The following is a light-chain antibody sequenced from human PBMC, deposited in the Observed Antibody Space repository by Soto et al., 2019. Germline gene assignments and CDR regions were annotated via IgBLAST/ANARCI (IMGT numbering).Light chain of an antibody. CDR3: QQYDSSPWT. V-gene: IGKV3-20*01. Sequence: EVVLTQSPGTLSLSPGGRATLSCRASQSVSSSFLAWYQQKPGQAPRLLIYGASSRATGIPDRFSGSGSGTDFTLTINRLEPEDFAVYYCQQYDSSPWTFGQGTKVDI. CDR2: GAS. CDR1: QSVSSSF. J-gene: IGKJ1*01.